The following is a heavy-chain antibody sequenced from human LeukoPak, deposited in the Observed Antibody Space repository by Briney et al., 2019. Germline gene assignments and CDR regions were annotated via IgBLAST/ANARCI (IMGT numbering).Heavy chain of an antibody. CDR3: TTSSIGYTYAKY. D-gene: IGHD3-22*01. Sequence: PGGSLRLSCAASGFTFSSYWMSWVRQAPGKGLEWVANIKQDGSEKYYVDSVKGRFTISRDNAKNSLYLQMNSLKTEDTALYFCTTSSIGYTYAKYWGQGTLVTVS. CDR1: GFTFSSYW. J-gene: IGHJ4*02. V-gene: IGHV3-7*03. CDR2: IKQDGSEK.